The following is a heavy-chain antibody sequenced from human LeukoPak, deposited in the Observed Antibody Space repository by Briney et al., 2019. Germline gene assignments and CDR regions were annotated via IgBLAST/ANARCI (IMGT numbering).Heavy chain of an antibody. CDR3: ARGGLVLRDYYYYMDV. Sequence: GASVKVSCKASGYTFTSYDINWVRQATGQGLEWMGWMNPNSGNTGYAQKFQGRVTMTRNTSISTAYMELSSLRSEDTAVYYCARGGLVLRDYYYYMDVWGKGTTVTISS. D-gene: IGHD4/OR15-4a*01. CDR2: MNPNSGNT. V-gene: IGHV1-8*01. J-gene: IGHJ6*03. CDR1: GYTFTSYD.